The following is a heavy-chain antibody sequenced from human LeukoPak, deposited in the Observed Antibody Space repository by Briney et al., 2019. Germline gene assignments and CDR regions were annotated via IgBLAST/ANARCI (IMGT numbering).Heavy chain of an antibody. J-gene: IGHJ4*02. CDR2: INHSGST. D-gene: IGHD6-6*01. CDR3: ARGDSSSPCYTDY. CDR1: GGSFSGYY. V-gene: IGHV4-34*01. Sequence: SETLSLTCAVYGGSFSGYYWSWIRQPPGKGLEWIGEINHSGSTNYNPSLKSRVTISLDTSKNQFSLKLSSVTAADTAVYYCARGDSSSPCYTDYWGQGILVTVSS.